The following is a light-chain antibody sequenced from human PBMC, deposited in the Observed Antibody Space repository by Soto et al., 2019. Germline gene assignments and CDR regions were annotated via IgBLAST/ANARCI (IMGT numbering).Light chain of an antibody. CDR3: QQSYRIPFT. Sequence: DIQMTQSPSSLSASVGDRVTITCRASQSISGYLNWYQQKPGRAPKLLIYAASSLQSGVPSRFSGRGSATDFTLTISSLQLEDFATYYCQQSYRIPFTFGPGTTLDIK. CDR2: AAS. V-gene: IGKV1-39*01. CDR1: QSISGY. J-gene: IGKJ3*01.